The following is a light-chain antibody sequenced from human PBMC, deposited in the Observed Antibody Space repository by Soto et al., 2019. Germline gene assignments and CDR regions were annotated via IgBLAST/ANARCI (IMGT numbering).Light chain of an antibody. CDR2: KDS. CDR3: QSADSSGSYRV. Sequence: SYELTQPPSVSVSPGQTARIMCSGDALPKQYAYWYQQKPGQAPVLVIYKDSERPSGIPERFSGSSSGTTVTLTISGVQTEDEADYHCQSADSSGSYRVFGGGTKVTVL. CDR1: ALPKQY. J-gene: IGLJ3*02. V-gene: IGLV3-25*03.